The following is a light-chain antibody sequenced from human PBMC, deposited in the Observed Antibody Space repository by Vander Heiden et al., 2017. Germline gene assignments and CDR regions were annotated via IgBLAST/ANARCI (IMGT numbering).Light chain of an antibody. CDR3: SSYTSSSTLRV. V-gene: IGLV2-14*01. CDR2: EVS. Sequence: QSALTETASASGSPGQSITVSCTGTSSDVGGYNYVSWYQQHPGKAPKLMIYEVSNRPSGVSNRFSGSKSGNTASLTISGLQAEDEADYYCSSYTSSSTLRVFGGGTKLTVL. CDR1: SSDVGGYNY. J-gene: IGLJ2*01.